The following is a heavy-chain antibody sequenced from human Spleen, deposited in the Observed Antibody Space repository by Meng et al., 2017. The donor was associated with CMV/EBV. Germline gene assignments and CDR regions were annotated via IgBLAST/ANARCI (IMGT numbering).Heavy chain of an antibody. J-gene: IGHJ6*02. CDR2: ITSNYI. CDR1: GFTFSSYT. Sequence: LSLTCAASGFTFSSYTINWVRQAPGKGLEWVSSITSNYIYYADSVKGRFTLSRDNAKNTLYLQMNSLRAEDTAVYYCARTQTAAYYYAMDVWGQGTTVTVSS. CDR3: ARTQTAAYYYAMDV. V-gene: IGHV3-21*04. D-gene: IGHD2-21*02.